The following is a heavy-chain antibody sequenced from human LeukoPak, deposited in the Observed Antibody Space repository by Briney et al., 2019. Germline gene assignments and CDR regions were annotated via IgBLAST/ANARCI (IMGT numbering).Heavy chain of an antibody. CDR2: ISYGSTYI. V-gene: IGHV3-21*06. D-gene: IGHD3-10*01. CDR3: ASGSSSVFDY. J-gene: IGHJ4*02. Sequence: PGGSLRLSCAASGFTFSSYSMNWVRQAPGKGLEWVSSISYGSTYIYYADSVKGRFTISRDNAKNSLYLQMNRLRAEDTAVYYCASGSSSVFDYWGQGTLVTVSS. CDR1: GFTFSSYS.